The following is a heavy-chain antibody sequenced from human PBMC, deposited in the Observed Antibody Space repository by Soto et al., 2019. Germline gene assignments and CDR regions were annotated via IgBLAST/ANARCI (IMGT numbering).Heavy chain of an antibody. CDR3: ARGPGPKGINYYGMDV. J-gene: IGHJ6*02. V-gene: IGHV6-1*01. CDR2: TYYRSKWYN. CDR1: GDSVSSNSAA. Sequence: SATLSLTCAISGDSVSSNSAAWNWIRQSPSRGLEWLGRTYYRSKWYNDYAVSVKSRITINPDTSKNQFSLQLNSVTPEDTAVYYCARGPGPKGINYYGMDVWGQGTTVTV. D-gene: IGHD3-10*01.